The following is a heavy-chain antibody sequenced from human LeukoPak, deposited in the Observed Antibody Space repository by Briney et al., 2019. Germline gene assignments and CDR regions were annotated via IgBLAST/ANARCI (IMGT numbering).Heavy chain of an antibody. CDR2: ISYDGSIK. CDR3: AKGAKRVVGATTHWFDP. D-gene: IGHD1-26*01. Sequence: QTGGSLRLSCAASGFTFSSYGMHWVRQAPGRGLEWVAFISYDGSIKKYADSVKGRFTISRDNSKNTLYLQMNSLRDEDTAVYYCAKGAKRVVGATTHWFDPWGQGTLVTVSS. J-gene: IGHJ5*02. V-gene: IGHV3-30*18. CDR1: GFTFSSYG.